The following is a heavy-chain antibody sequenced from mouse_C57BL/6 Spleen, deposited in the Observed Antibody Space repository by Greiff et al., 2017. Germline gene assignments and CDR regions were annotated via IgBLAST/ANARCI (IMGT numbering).Heavy chain of an antibody. J-gene: IGHJ4*01. CDR1: GYTFTSYW. V-gene: IGHV1-64*01. CDR3: ARDHYGSSPMDY. CDR2: IHPNSGST. D-gene: IGHD1-1*01. Sequence: QVQLQQPGAELVKPGASVKLSCKASGYTFTSYWMHWVKQRPGQGLEWIGMIHPNSGSTNYNEKFKSKATLTVDKSSSTAYMQLSSLTSEDSAVYYCARDHYGSSPMDYWGQGTSVTVSS.